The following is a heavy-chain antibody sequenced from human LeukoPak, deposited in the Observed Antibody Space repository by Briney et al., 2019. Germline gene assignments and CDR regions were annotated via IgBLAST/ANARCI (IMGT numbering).Heavy chain of an antibody. CDR3: ARVWQRLEYYFDY. D-gene: IGHD6-25*01. CDR1: GFTFSDYY. Sequence: GGSLRLSCAVSGFTFSDYYMSWIRQAPGKGLEWVSYISSSSSYINYADSVEGRFTISRDNAKNSLYLQMNSLRAEDTAVYYCARVWQRLEYYFDYWGQGTLVTVSS. CDR2: ISSSSSYI. J-gene: IGHJ4*02. V-gene: IGHV3-11*06.